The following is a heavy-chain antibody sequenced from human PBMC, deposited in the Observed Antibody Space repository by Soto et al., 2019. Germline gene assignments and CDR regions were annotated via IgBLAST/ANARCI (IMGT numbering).Heavy chain of an antibody. V-gene: IGHV4-31*03. CDR1: GGSISTGGYY. CDR2: FYYSGTT. CDR3: ARSVFP. J-gene: IGHJ5*02. Sequence: QVQLQESGPGLVKPSQTLSLTCTVSGGSISTGGYYWNWIRQHPGKGLEWIGYFYYSGTTYSNPSLKRRVTISVNTSKTQFSLKLSSVTAAETAVYYSARSVFPWCQGTLFAVSS.